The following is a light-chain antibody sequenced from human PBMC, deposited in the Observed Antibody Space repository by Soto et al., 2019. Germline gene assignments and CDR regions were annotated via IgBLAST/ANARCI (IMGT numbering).Light chain of an antibody. J-gene: IGLJ1*01. CDR1: SSDVGGYDY. CDR3: CSYAGRFYV. CDR2: DVS. Sequence: LPQPRSVSGSPGQSVTISCTGTSSDVGGYDYVSWYQQSPGKAPKFIIYDVSQRPSGVSDRFSGSKSGNTASLTISGLQAEDEADYYCCSYAGRFYVFGTGTKVTVL. V-gene: IGLV2-11*01.